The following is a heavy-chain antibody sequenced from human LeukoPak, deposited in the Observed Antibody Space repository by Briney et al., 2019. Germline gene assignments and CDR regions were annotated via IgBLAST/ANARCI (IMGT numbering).Heavy chain of an antibody. CDR1: GYTFTDYY. V-gene: IGHV1-18*04. J-gene: IGHJ4*02. D-gene: IGHD3-3*01. CDR3: ARAPDFWSGYGYDY. CDR2: ISAYNGNT. Sequence: ASVKVSCKASGYTFTDYYMHWVRQAPGQGLEWMGWISAYNGNTNYAQKLQGRVTMTTDTSTSTAYMELRCLRSDDTAVYYCARAPDFWSGYGYDYWGQGTLVTVSS.